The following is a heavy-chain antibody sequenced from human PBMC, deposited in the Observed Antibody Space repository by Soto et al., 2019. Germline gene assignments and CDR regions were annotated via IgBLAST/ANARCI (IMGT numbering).Heavy chain of an antibody. CDR3: ARRYYALNGFDI. Sequence: QVQLVESGGGVVQPGRSLRLSCAVSGFTFSSYGMHWVRQAPGQGLEWVAVISYDGSDKNYADSVKGRFTISRDNSKNTLYLQMNSLRAEDTAVYYCARRYYALNGFDIWGQGTMVTVSS. D-gene: IGHD3-3*01. J-gene: IGHJ3*02. V-gene: IGHV3-30*03. CDR2: ISYDGSDK. CDR1: GFTFSSYG.